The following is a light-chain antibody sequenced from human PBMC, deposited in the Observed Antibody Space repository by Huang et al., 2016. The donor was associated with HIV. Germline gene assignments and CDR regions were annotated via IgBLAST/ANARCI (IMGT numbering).Light chain of an antibody. V-gene: IGKV4-1*01. Sequence: DIVMAQSPGSLAVLLGERATLTCRSSQSVFSTSTNKDYLAWFQQKPGQPPKLLLFWSSTREVGVPDRFSGSGSGTHCTLTIGNLEADDAAIYYCQQYYASPQTFGQGTRV. CDR3: QQYYASPQT. CDR2: WSS. CDR1: QSVFSTSTNKDY. J-gene: IGKJ1*01.